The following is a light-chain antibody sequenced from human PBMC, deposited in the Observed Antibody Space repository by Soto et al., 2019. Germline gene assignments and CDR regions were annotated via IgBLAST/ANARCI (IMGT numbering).Light chain of an antibody. Sequence: DIVMTQSPDSLAVSLGERATINCKSSQSVLYSSNNKNYLAWYQQKPGQPPKLLIDWASTRESGVPDRFSGSGSGTDFTLTISSLQAEDVAVYYCQQYYSPPWTFGQGTKVEIK. CDR3: QQYYSPPWT. CDR1: QSVLYSSNNKNY. J-gene: IGKJ1*01. V-gene: IGKV4-1*01. CDR2: WAS.